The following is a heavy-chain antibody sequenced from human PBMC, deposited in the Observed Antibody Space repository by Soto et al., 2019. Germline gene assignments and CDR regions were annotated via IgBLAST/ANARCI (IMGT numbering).Heavy chain of an antibody. V-gene: IGHV3-9*01. J-gene: IGHJ4*02. CDR2: ISWNSGSI. CDR3: AKSRRLRLGLFDY. Sequence: EVQLLESGGGLVQPGGSLRLSCAASGFTFSSYAMSWVRQAPGKGLEWVSGISWNSGSIGYADSVKGRFTISRDNAKNSLYLQMNSLRAEDTALYYCAKSRRLRLGLFDYWGQGTLVTVSS. D-gene: IGHD5-12*01. CDR1: GFTFSSYA.